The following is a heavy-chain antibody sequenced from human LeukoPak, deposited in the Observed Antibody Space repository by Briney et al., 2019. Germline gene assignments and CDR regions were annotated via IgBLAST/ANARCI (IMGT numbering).Heavy chain of an antibody. V-gene: IGHV4-39*07. J-gene: IGHJ5*02. Sequence: SETLSLTCTVSGGSISSSSYYWGWIRQPPGKGLEWMGSIYYSGSTYCNPSLKSRVTISVDTSKNQFSLKLSSVTAADTAVYYCARDRTSEGWFDPWGQGTLVTVSS. CDR1: GGSISSSSYY. CDR3: ARDRTSEGWFDP. CDR2: IYYSGST.